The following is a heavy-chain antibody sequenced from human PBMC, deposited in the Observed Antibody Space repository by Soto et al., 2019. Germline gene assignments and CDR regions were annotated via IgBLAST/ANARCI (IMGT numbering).Heavy chain of an antibody. CDR1: DNTFTHYG. D-gene: IGHD2-8*02. CDR2: ISGYNGNT. Sequence: QVRLVQSGSEVKKLGASVKVSCKSSDNTFTHYGINWVRQAPGQGLEWVGWISGYNGNTKYAQKVQYRVPMPADTSTRTAFMEVRSLTSADTGVYFCAAPGGNYFGLDVWGQGTTPTAAS. J-gene: IGHJ6*02. CDR3: AAPGGNYFGLDV. V-gene: IGHV1-18*01.